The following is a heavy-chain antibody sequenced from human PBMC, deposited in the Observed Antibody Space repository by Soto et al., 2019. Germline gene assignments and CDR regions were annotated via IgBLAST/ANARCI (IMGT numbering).Heavy chain of an antibody. D-gene: IGHD2-21*01. Sequence: EVQLLESGGGLVQPGGSLRLSCAASGFTFSSYAMSWVRQAPGKGLEWVSAISGSGGSTYYADSVKGRFTISRDNSKNTLYLQMNSLRAEDTAVYYCAKWASSCFVCCGFNWFDPWGQGTLVTVSS. J-gene: IGHJ5*02. CDR1: GFTFSSYA. CDR3: AKWASSCFVCCGFNWFDP. V-gene: IGHV3-23*01. CDR2: ISGSGGST.